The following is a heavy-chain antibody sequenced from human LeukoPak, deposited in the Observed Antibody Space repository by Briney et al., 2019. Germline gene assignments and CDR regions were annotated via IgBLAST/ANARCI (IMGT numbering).Heavy chain of an antibody. J-gene: IGHJ4*02. Sequence: AASVKVSCKVSGYTLTELSMHWVRQAPGKGLEWMGGFDPEDGVTIYAQKFQGRVTMTEDTSTDTAYMELSSLRSEDTAVYYCATLVGDYERFDYWGQGTLVTVSS. D-gene: IGHD4-17*01. CDR3: ATLVGDYERFDY. CDR1: GYTLTELS. V-gene: IGHV1-24*01. CDR2: FDPEDGVT.